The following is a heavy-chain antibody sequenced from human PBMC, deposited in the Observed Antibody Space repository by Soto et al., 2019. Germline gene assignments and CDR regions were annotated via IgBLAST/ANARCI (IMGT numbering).Heavy chain of an antibody. Sequence: ASVKVSCKASGYTFTSYGISWVRQAPGQGLEWMGWISAYNGNTNYAQKLQGRVTMTTDTSTSTAYMELRSLRSDDTAVYYCAKAVAGKGYYDGMDVWGQGTTVTVSS. CDR2: ISAYNGNT. CDR3: AKAVAGKGYYDGMDV. V-gene: IGHV1-18*01. D-gene: IGHD6-19*01. CDR1: GYTFTSYG. J-gene: IGHJ6*02.